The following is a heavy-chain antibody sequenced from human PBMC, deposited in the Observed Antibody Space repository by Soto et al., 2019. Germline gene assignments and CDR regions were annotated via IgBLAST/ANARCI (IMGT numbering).Heavy chain of an antibody. CDR1: GGSISSSSYY. V-gene: IGHV4-39*07. CDR3: ARDRGATGFFDY. Sequence: SLTCTVSGGSISSSSYYWGWMRQPPGKGLEWIGSIYYSGSTYYNPSLKSRVTISVDTSKNQFSLKLSSVTAADTAVYYCARDRGATGFFDYWGQGTLVTVSS. CDR2: IYYSGST. D-gene: IGHD1-26*01. J-gene: IGHJ4*02.